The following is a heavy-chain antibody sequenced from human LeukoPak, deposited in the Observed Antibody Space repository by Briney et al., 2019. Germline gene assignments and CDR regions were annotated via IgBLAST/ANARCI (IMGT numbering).Heavy chain of an antibody. V-gene: IGHV4-59*01. CDR2: IYDSGST. CDR3: ARGGASSKWLDS. J-gene: IGHJ5*01. CDR1: GASISSYF. D-gene: IGHD4/OR15-4a*01. Sequence: NSSETLSLTCTVSGASISSYFWSWIRQPPGKGLENIGYIYDSGSTKYNPSLKSRVTISLETSKNQFSPKLRSVTAADTAVYYCARGGASSKWLDSWGQGTLVTVSS.